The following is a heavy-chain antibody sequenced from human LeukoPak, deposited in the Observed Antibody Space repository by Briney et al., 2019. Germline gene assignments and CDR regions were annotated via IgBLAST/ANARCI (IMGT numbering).Heavy chain of an antibody. V-gene: IGHV4-39*01. CDR1: GGSISSSSYY. CDR3: ATPGRGGLRTFDY. CDR2: IYYSGST. D-gene: IGHD1-1*01. Sequence: SETLSLTCTVSGGSISSSSYYWGWIRQPPGKGLEWIGSIYYSGSTYYKSSLKSRVTISVDTSKNQFSLKVSSVTAADTAVYYCATPGRGGLRTFDYWGQGTLVTVSS. J-gene: IGHJ4*02.